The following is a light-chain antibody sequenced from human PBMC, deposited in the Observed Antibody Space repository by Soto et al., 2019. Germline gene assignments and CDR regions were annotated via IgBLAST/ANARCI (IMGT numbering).Light chain of an antibody. CDR1: QSISTY. J-gene: IGKJ1*01. V-gene: IGKV1-5*03. Sequence: DIQMTRSPSTLSASVVDRVSITCRASQSISTYLTWCQQKPGKAPKLLIYKASNLESEVPSRFSGSGSGTEFTLTISSLQTDDFATYYCQQYHTYWTFGQGTKVDIK. CDR3: QQYHTYWT. CDR2: KAS.